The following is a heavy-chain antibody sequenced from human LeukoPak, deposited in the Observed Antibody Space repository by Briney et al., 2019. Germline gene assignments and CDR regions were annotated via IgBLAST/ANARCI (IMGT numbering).Heavy chain of an antibody. Sequence: GGSLRLSCAASGFTFDDYAMHWVRQAPGKGLEWVSGISWNSGSIGYADSVKGRFTISRDNAKNSVFLQMNSLTVEDTAVYYCARDGGVSGYDLLDYWGQGTLVTVSS. CDR1: GFTFDDYA. CDR3: ARDGGVSGYDLLDY. CDR2: ISWNSGSI. D-gene: IGHD5-12*01. J-gene: IGHJ4*02. V-gene: IGHV3-9*01.